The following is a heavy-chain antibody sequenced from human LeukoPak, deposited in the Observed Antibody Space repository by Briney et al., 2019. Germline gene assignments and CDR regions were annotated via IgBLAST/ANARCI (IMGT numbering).Heavy chain of an antibody. CDR1: GFTFSDYY. Sequence: GGSLRLSCAASGFTFSDYYMSWIRQAPGKGLEWVSYISSSGSTIYYADSVKGRFTISRDNAKNSLYLQMNSLRAEDTVVYYCARDRARWDTAMVTEWGQGTLVTVSS. D-gene: IGHD5-18*01. CDR2: ISSSGSTI. J-gene: IGHJ4*02. CDR3: ARDRARWDTAMVTE. V-gene: IGHV3-11*04.